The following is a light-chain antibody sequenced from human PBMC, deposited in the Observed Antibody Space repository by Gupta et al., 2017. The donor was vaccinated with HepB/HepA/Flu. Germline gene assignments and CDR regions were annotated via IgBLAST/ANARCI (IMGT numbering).Light chain of an antibody. Sequence: QPVLTQSSSASASLGSSVKLTCTLTRGHINSIIAWHQQQPGKAPRFLMKLEGSGSYNRGSGAPDRFSGSSSGADRYLTISNLQSEDEADYYCETWDSNTLNFGGGTKLTVL. J-gene: IGLJ2*01. CDR3: ETWDSNTLN. V-gene: IGLV4-60*03. CDR1: RGHINSI. CDR2: LEGSGSY.